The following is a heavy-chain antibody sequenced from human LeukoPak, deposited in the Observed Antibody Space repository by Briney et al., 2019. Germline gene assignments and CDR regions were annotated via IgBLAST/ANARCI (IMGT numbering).Heavy chain of an antibody. CDR1: DGSFSDYY. CDR3: ARERTEDFDY. V-gene: IGHV4-34*01. CDR2: INRSGGT. Sequence: SETLSLTCDVYDGSFSDYYWSWVRQPPGKGLEWIGEINRSGGTNYNPSLKSRVTISVDTSKKEFSLKLSSVTAADTAVYYCARERTEDFDYWGQGTLVTVSS. D-gene: IGHD2-15*01. J-gene: IGHJ4*02.